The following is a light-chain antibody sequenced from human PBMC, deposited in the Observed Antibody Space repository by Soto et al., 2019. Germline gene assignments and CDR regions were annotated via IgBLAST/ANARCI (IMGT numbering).Light chain of an antibody. CDR1: QSISIN. CDR2: GAS. Sequence: DIVLTQSPGTLSLSPGERATLSCRASQSISINLAWIQQKPGQAPRLLIYGASSRATGIPDRFSGSGSGTDFTLTISRLEPGDFAVYYCQQYGSSPQTFGQGTKVDI. V-gene: IGKV3-20*01. CDR3: QQYGSSPQT. J-gene: IGKJ1*01.